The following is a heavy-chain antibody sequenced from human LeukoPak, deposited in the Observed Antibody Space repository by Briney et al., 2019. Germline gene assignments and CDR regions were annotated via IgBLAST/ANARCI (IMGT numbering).Heavy chain of an antibody. D-gene: IGHD3-3*02. CDR2: IKQDGNEK. Sequence: GGSLRLSCAASGFTFSSYWMTWVRQAPGKGLEWVASIKQDGNEKYYVDSVKGRFTVSRDNARNSLYLQMSSLRADDTAVYYCARDGAFRIYDYWGQGTLVTVSS. CDR1: GFTFSSYW. V-gene: IGHV3-7*01. J-gene: IGHJ4*02. CDR3: ARDGAFRIYDY.